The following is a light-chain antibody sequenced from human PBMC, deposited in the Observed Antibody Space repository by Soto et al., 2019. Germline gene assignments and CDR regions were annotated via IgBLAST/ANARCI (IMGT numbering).Light chain of an antibody. V-gene: IGLV2-8*01. CDR3: GSYAGNNKI. J-gene: IGLJ2*01. CDR2: EVS. CDR1: SSDVGGYNF. Sequence: QSALPQPPSASGSPGQSVAISCTGTSSDVGGYNFVSWYQHHPGKAPKLMIFEVSKRPSGVPDRFSGSKSGNTASLTVSGLQAEDEADYYCGSYAGNNKIFGGGTKLTVL.